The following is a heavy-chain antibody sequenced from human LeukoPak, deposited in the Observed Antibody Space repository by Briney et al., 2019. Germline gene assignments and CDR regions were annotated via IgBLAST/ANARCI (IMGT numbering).Heavy chain of an antibody. J-gene: IGHJ5*02. D-gene: IGHD3-16*01. CDR2: INTNTGNP. CDR3: ARPMWGEFGYRSPFDP. V-gene: IGHV7-4-1*02. CDR1: GYTFTSYA. Sequence: ASVKVSCKASGYTFTSYAMNWVRQAPGQGLEWMGWINTNTGNPTYAQGFTRRFVFSLDTSVSTAYLQISSLKAEDTAVYYCARPMWGEFGYRSPFDPWGQGSLVTVSS.